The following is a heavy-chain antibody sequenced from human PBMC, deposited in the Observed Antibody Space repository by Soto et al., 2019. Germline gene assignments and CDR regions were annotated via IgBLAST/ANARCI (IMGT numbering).Heavy chain of an antibody. CDR1: GGSISRSIYY. D-gene: IGHD3-10*01. J-gene: IGHJ4*02. CDR2: AYYSGST. Sequence: PSETLSLTCTVSGGSISRSIYYWGWIRQPPGKGLEWIGSAYYSGSTYYNPSLKSRVTISVDTSKNQFSLKLRSVTAADTAVYYCARRDGSVYFDFWGQGTLVTVSS. V-gene: IGHV4-39*01. CDR3: ARRDGSVYFDF.